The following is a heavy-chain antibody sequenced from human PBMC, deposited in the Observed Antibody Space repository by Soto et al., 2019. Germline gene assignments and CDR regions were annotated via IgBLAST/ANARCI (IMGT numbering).Heavy chain of an antibody. CDR3: ARVKRSTSRLDP. V-gene: IGHV4-61*08. CDR2: VYYSGST. J-gene: IGHJ5*02. Sequence: SETLSLTCSVSGDSVSSGAYYWSWIRQPPGKGPEWIGYVYYSGSTSYNPSLETGVTISVDTSKNQFSLKLTSVTPADTAIYYCARVKRSTSRLDPWGQGTLVTVSS. D-gene: IGHD1-26*01. CDR1: GDSVSSGAYY.